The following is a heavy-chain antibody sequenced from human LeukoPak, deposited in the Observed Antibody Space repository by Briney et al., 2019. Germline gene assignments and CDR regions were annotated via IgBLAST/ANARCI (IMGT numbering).Heavy chain of an antibody. Sequence: PSETLSLTCTVSGGSISSSSYYWGWIRQPPGKGLEWIGSIYYSGSTYYNPSLKSRVTISVDTSKTQFSLKLGSVTAADTPVYYCARDFTVTAHYFDYWGQGTLVTVSS. V-gene: IGHV4-39*07. D-gene: IGHD2-21*02. J-gene: IGHJ4*02. CDR1: GGSISSSSYY. CDR2: IYYSGST. CDR3: ARDFTVTAHYFDY.